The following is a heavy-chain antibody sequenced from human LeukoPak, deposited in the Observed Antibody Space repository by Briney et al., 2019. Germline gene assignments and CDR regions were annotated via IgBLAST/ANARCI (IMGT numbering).Heavy chain of an antibody. CDR2: ISSSSSYI. J-gene: IGHJ4*02. CDR1: GFTFSSYI. Sequence: GGSLRLSCAASGFTFSSYIMNWARPAPGKGLEGVSSISSSSSYIYYADSVKGRFTISRDNAKNSLYLQMNSLRAEDTAVYYCARIRGSYFFDYWGQGTLVTVSS. D-gene: IGHD1-26*01. V-gene: IGHV3-21*01. CDR3: ARIRGSYFFDY.